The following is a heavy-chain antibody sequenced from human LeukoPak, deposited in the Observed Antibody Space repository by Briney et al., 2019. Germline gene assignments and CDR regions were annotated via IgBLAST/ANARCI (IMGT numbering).Heavy chain of an antibody. CDR2: IKQDGSEK. J-gene: IGHJ4*02. D-gene: IGHD3-10*01. V-gene: IGHV3-7*04. Sequence: GGSLRLPCAASGFTFSSYWMSWVRQAPGKGLEWVANIKQDGSEKYYVDSVKGRFTISRDNAKNSLYLQMNSLRAEDTAVYYCARGGITMVRGALAYYFDYWGQGTLVTVSS. CDR3: ARGGITMVRGALAYYFDY. CDR1: GFTFSSYW.